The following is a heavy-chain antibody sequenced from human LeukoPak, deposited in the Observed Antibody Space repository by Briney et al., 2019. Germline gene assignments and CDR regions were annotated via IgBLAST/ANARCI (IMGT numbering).Heavy chain of an antibody. CDR3: ARDGLSGTSYDC. Sequence: PGGSLRLSCAASGFTFSSYSMNWVRQAPGKGLEWVSSISSSSSYIYYADSVKGRFTIARDNAKNSLYLQMNSLRAEDTAVYYCARDGLSGTSYDCWGQGTLVTVSS. D-gene: IGHD2-2*01. CDR1: GFTFSSYS. J-gene: IGHJ4*02. V-gene: IGHV3-21*01. CDR2: ISSSSSYI.